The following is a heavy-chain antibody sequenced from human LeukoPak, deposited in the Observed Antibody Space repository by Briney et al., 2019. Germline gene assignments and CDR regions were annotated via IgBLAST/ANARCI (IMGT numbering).Heavy chain of an antibody. D-gene: IGHD2-2*01. Sequence: GGSLRLSCAASGFTFSSYGMNWVRQAPGKGLEWVSAISGSGGSTYYADSVKGRFTISRDNSKNTLYLQMNSLRAEDTAVYYCAKDRGYCSSTSCYYFDYWGQGTLVTVSS. CDR2: ISGSGGST. J-gene: IGHJ4*02. CDR3: AKDRGYCSSTSCYYFDY. V-gene: IGHV3-23*01. CDR1: GFTFSSYG.